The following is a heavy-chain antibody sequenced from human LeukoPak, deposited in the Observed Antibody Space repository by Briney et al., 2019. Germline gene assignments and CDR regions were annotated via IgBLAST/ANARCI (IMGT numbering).Heavy chain of an antibody. CDR1: GFTFNSYA. Sequence: QTGGSLRLSCAASGFTFNSYAMTWVRQAPGKGLEWVSSISGSGGRTHYTDSVKGRFTISRDNSKNTLYLQMNSLRAEDTAVYYCATPPTVTRNYWGQGTLVTVSS. CDR2: ISGSGGRT. V-gene: IGHV3-23*01. J-gene: IGHJ4*02. CDR3: ATPPTVTRNY. D-gene: IGHD4-17*01.